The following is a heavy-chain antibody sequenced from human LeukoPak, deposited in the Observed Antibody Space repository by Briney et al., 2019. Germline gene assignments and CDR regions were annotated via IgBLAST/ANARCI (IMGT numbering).Heavy chain of an antibody. CDR1: GFTFSNYA. Sequence: HPGGSLRLSCAASGFTFSNYAMRWGRQAPAGGLEGGSSLSSYGCTFYSDSFKCRFPLSRDHSRNTVYLQLNNLILEDTAVYYCAKASLVSNADAVLWGQGTLVTVSS. D-gene: IGHD3-16*01. V-gene: IGHV3-23*01. CDR3: AKASLVSNADAVL. CDR2: SLSSYGCT. J-gene: IGHJ4*02.